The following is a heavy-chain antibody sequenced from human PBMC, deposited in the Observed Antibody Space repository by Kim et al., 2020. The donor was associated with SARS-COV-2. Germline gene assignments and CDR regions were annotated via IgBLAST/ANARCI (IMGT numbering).Heavy chain of an antibody. CDR3: ARDPAGAAGTGGDNWFDP. V-gene: IGHV3-21*01. D-gene: IGHD6-13*01. CDR1: GFTFSSYS. CDR2: ISSSSSYI. J-gene: IGHJ5*02. Sequence: GGSLRLSCAASGFTFSSYSMNWVRQAPGKGLEWVSSISSSSSYIYYADSVKGRFTISRDNAKNSLYLQMNSLRAEDTAVYYCARDPAGAAGTGGDNWFDPWGQGTLVTVSS.